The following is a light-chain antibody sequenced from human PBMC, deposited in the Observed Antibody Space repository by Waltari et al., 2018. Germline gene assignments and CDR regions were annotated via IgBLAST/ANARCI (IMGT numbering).Light chain of an antibody. CDR3: LSPDSSGTYVV. J-gene: IGLJ2*01. V-gene: IGLV3-10*01. CDR1: ALSTKY. CDR2: EDS. Sequence: SYELTQPPSVSVSPGQTASTTGPGHALSTKYAFWYHQKSGQPPVLVIFEDSKRPSGIPERISGSSSGTMATLTLSGAQLEDEGDYYCLSPDSSGTYVVFGGGTKLTVL.